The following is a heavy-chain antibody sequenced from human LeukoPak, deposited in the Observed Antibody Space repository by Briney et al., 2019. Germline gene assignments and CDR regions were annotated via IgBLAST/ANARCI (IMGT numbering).Heavy chain of an antibody. V-gene: IGHV4-61*01. Sequence: PSQTLSLTCTVSGGSISSGSYYWSWIRQPPGKGLEWIGYISNSGSTNYNPSLKSRVTISVDTSKNQVSLKLNSVTAADTAVYYCAGGGTYGGGADYWGQGTLVTVSS. J-gene: IGHJ4*02. CDR1: GGSISSGSYY. CDR3: AGGGTYGGGADY. D-gene: IGHD1-26*01. CDR2: ISNSGST.